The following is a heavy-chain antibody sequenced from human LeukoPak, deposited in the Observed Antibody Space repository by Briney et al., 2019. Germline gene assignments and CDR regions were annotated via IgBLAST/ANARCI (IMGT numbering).Heavy chain of an antibody. CDR1: GGSISSYY. J-gene: IGHJ6*03. Sequence: SETLSLTCTVSGGSISSYYWSWIRQPPGKGLEWLGYIYYSGSTNYNPSLKSRVTISVDTSKNQFSLKLSSVTAADTAVYYCARSLAGYCSSTSCYGGYYYYMDVWGKGTTVTVSS. V-gene: IGHV4-59*01. CDR3: ARSLAGYCSSTSCYGGYYYYMDV. CDR2: IYYSGST. D-gene: IGHD2-2*01.